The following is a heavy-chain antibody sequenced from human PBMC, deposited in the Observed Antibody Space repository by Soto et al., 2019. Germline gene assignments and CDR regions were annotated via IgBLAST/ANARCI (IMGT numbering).Heavy chain of an antibody. J-gene: IGHJ4*02. CDR1: GGTFSSYA. CDR3: ARSTPHEYSSSPFDY. D-gene: IGHD6-6*01. V-gene: IGHV1-69*12. CDR2: IIPIFGTA. Sequence: QVQLVQSGAEVKKPGSSVKVSCKASGGTFSSYAISWVRQAPGQGLEWMGGIIPIFGTANYAQKFQGRVTFTADESPSTAYMELSSLSSEDTAVYYCARSTPHEYSSSPFDYWGQGTLVTVSS.